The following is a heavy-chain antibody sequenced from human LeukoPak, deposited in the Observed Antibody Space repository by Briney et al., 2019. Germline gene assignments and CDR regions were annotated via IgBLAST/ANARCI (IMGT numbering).Heavy chain of an antibody. CDR1: GFTFSSYW. Sequence: PGVSLRLSCAASGFTFSSYWMHWVRQAPGKGLVCVSRINRDGSSTSYADSGKGRFTISRDNAKNTLYLQMNSLRAEATAVYYCASDLGDSSGFAGGYWGQGTLVTVSS. J-gene: IGHJ4*02. V-gene: IGHV3-74*01. CDR2: INRDGSST. D-gene: IGHD3-22*01. CDR3: ASDLGDSSGFAGGY.